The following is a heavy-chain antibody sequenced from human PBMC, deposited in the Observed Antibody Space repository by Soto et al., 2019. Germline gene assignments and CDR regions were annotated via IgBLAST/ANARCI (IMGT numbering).Heavy chain of an antibody. CDR2: IYYSGST. CDR3: ARHEIVVVAATLILDWFDP. J-gene: IGHJ5*02. Sequence: PSETLSLTCTVSGGSISSSSYYWGWIRQPPGKGLEWIGSIYYSGSTYYNPSLKSRVTISVDTSKNQFSLKLSSVTAADTAVYYCARHEIVVVAATLILDWFDPWGQGTLVTVSS. V-gene: IGHV4-39*01. CDR1: GGSISSSSYY. D-gene: IGHD2-15*01.